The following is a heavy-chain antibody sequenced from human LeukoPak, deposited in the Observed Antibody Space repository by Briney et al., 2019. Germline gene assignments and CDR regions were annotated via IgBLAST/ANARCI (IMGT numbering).Heavy chain of an antibody. J-gene: IGHJ3*02. D-gene: IGHD2-2*01. CDR3: ARAYQLPHDAFGI. CDR2: IIPIFGTA. CDR1: GGTFSTYA. Sequence: GASVKVSCKASGGTFSTYAISWVRQAPGQGLEWMGRIIPIFGTANYAQKFQGRVTITTDESTSTAYMELSSLRSEDTAVYYCARAYQLPHDAFGIWGQGTMVTVSS. V-gene: IGHV1-69*05.